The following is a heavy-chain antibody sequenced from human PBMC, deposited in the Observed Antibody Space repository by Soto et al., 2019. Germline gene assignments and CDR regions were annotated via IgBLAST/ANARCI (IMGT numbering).Heavy chain of an antibody. Sequence: GGSLRLSCAASGFTFSSYGMHWVRQAPGKGLEWVAVIWYDGSNKYYADSVKGRFTISRDNSKNTLYLQMNSLRAEDTAVYYCARDDSSWGAVAGVDYWGQGTLVTVSS. J-gene: IGHJ4*02. V-gene: IGHV3-33*01. CDR2: IWYDGSNK. CDR1: GFTFSSYG. D-gene: IGHD6-19*01. CDR3: ARDDSSWGAVAGVDY.